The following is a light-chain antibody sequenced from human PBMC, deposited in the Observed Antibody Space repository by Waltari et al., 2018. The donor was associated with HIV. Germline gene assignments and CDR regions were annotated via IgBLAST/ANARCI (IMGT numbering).Light chain of an antibody. V-gene: IGLV3-25*03. J-gene: IGLJ3*02. Sequence: SSELTQAPSVSVSPGQTARITCSGDALSKQYTYWYQQKAGQAPALVMYKDSERPSEIPSLFSGSSAGATVTLTINGVQADDEADYYCQSTDSSGYLWVFGGGTRLTV. CDR1: ALSKQY. CDR3: QSTDSSGYLWV. CDR2: KDS.